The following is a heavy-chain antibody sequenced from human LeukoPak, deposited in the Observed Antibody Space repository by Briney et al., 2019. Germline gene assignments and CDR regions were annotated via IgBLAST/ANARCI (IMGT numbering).Heavy chain of an antibody. D-gene: IGHD6-13*01. CDR3: AILPGYSSGWYEVNY. V-gene: IGHV3-23*01. CDR2: ISGSDGST. J-gene: IGHJ4*02. Sequence: GGSLRLSCAASGFTFSSYAMSWVRQAPGKGLEWVSGISGSDGSTYYADSVKGRFTISRDNSRNTLYLQMNSPRAEDTAVYYCAILPGYSSGWYEVNYWGQGTPVTVSS. CDR1: GFTFSSYA.